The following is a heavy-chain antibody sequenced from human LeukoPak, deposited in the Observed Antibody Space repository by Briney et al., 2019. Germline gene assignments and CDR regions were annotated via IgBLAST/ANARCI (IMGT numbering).Heavy chain of an antibody. CDR3: ARCTPSIRAAAVRVWFDP. CDR1: GYTFTGYY. J-gene: IGHJ5*02. D-gene: IGHD6-13*01. Sequence: ASVKVSCKASGYTFTGYYMHWVRQAPGQGLEWMGWINPNSGGTNYAQKFQGRVTMTRDTSISTAYMELSGLRSDDTAVYYCARCTPSIRAAAVRVWFDPWGQGTLVTVSS. V-gene: IGHV1-2*02. CDR2: INPNSGGT.